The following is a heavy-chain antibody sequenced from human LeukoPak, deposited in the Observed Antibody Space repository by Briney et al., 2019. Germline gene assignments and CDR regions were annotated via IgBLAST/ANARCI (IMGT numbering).Heavy chain of an antibody. D-gene: IGHD3-22*01. CDR2: IYSGGTT. J-gene: IGHJ4*02. Sequence: GGSLRLSCAASGFTFSSFGLHWVRQAPGKGLEWVSVIYSGGTTYSADSVKGRFTISRDNSNNTLYLQMNSLRAEDTAVYYCARFYYDRSFNYWGQGTLVTVSS. CDR1: GFTFSSFG. V-gene: IGHV3-NL1*01. CDR3: ARFYYDRSFNY.